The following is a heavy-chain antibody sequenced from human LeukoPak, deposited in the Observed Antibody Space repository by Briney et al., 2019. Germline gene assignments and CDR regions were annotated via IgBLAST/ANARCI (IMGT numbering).Heavy chain of an antibody. D-gene: IGHD3/OR15-3a*01. CDR3: VQTKDWPDNWFDP. J-gene: IGHJ5*02. CDR1: GYTFTSYG. V-gene: IGHV1-18*01. CDR2: ISAYNGNT. Sequence: ASVKVSCKASGYTFTSYGISWVRQAPGQGLEWMGWISAYNGNTNYAQKLQGRVTMTTDTSTSPAYMELRSLRSDDTAVYYCVQTKDWPDNWFDPWGQGTLVTVSS.